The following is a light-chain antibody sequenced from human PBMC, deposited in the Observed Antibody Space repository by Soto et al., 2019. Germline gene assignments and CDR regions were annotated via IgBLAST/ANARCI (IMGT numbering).Light chain of an antibody. V-gene: IGKV3-20*02. J-gene: IGKJ1*01. CDR1: QSVSSNY. CDR3: QLAHSFPWT. Sequence: EIVLTQSPGTLSLSPGERATLSCRASQSVSSNYLAWYQQKPGQAPRLLVYGASNLQSGVPSRFSGSGFGTDFTLTISGLQPEDFATYYCQLAHSFPWTFGQGTKVEIK. CDR2: GAS.